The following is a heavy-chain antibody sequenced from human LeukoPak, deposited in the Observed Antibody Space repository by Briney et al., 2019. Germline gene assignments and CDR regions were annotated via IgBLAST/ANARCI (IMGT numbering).Heavy chain of an antibody. V-gene: IGHV4-34*01. CDR3: ATVRKQWLPHYYYYYYMDV. D-gene: IGHD6-19*01. J-gene: IGHJ6*03. CDR2: INHSGST. CDR1: GFTFSSYS. Sequence: GSLRLSCVASGFTFSSYSMNWVRQPPGKGLEWIGEINHSGSTNYNPSLKSRVTISVDTSKNQFSLKLSSVTAADTAVYYCATVRKQWLPHYYYYYYMDVWGKGTTVTVSS.